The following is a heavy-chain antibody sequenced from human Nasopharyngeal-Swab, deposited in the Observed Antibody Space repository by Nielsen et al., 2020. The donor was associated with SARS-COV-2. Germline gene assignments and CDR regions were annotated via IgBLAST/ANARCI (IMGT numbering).Heavy chain of an antibody. CDR2: INHSGSP. V-gene: IGHV4-34*01. J-gene: IGHJ4*02. D-gene: IGHD3-22*01. Sequence: RQAPGKGLEWIGEINHSGSPNYNPSLKSRVTISVDTSKNQFSLKLSSVTAADTAVYYCARGTSNYYDSSGTIDYWGQGTLVTVSS. CDR3: ARGTSNYYDSSGTIDY.